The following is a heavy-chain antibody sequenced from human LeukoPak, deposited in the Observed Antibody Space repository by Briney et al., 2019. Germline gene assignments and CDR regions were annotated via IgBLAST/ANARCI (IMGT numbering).Heavy chain of an antibody. V-gene: IGHV3-66*01. CDR2: FYTGGST. CDR3: ARVGGSYFNY. D-gene: IGHD1-26*01. Sequence: SGGSLRLSCAAAGFTVSSSYMSWVRQAPGKGLEWVSLFYTGGSTSYADSVKGRFTISRDNSKNTVYLQMNSLRAEDTAVYYCARVGGSYFNYWGQGTLVTVSS. CDR1: GFTVSSSY. J-gene: IGHJ4*02.